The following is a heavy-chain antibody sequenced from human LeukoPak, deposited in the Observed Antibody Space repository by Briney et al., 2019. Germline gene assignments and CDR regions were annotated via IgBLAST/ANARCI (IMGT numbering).Heavy chain of an antibody. CDR1: GFTLSSHG. Sequence: GGSLRLSCAASGFTLSSHGMHWVRQAPGKGLEWVANINQDGSKKYYVDSVKGRFTISRDNAKNSLYLQMNSLRAEDTAVYYCAGREFAFEYWGQGTLVAVSS. J-gene: IGHJ4*02. V-gene: IGHV3-7*01. CDR3: AGREFAFEY. CDR2: INQDGSKK.